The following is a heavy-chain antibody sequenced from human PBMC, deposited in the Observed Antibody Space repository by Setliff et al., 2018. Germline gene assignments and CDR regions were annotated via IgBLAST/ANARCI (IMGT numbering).Heavy chain of an antibody. CDR1: GLTFADAW. J-gene: IGHJ4*02. D-gene: IGHD3-10*01. CDR3: TGRTYGHQLGDY. CDR2: VRSNSVGGTT. V-gene: IGHV3-15*01. Sequence: GGSLRLSCTASGLTFADAWMNWVRQAPGKGLEWGARVRSNSVGGTTEYGAPVKGRFTISRDDSKDTVYLQMNDLKTEDTGVYYCTGRTYGHQLGDYWGQGTLVTVSS.